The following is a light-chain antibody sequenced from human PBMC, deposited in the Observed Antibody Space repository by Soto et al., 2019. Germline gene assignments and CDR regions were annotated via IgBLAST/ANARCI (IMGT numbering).Light chain of an antibody. CDR2: DIR. CDR3: CSYAGGFYV. J-gene: IGLJ1*01. V-gene: IGLV2-11*01. CDR1: SSDVGGYNY. Sequence: QSVLTQPPSVSGSPGQSVTISCTGTSSDVGGYNYVSWYQQHPGKATKVIIFDIRKRPSGVPNHFTGSKSGSTASLTISGLQPDDEADYYCCSYAGGFYVVGTGTKVTVL.